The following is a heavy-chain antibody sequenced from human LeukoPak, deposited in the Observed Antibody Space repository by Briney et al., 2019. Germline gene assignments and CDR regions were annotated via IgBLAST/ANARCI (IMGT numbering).Heavy chain of an antibody. V-gene: IGHV4-39*01. CDR3: ASPFTFGGVIAPEDV. D-gene: IGHD3-16*02. J-gene: IGHJ6*04. CDR1: GGSFSGYY. CDR2: IYYSGST. Sequence: PSETLSLTCAVYGGSFSGYYWGWIRQPPGKGLEWIGSIYYSGSTYYNPSLKSRVTISVDTSKNQFSLKLSSVTAADTAVYYCASPFTFGGVIAPEDVWGKGTTVTISS.